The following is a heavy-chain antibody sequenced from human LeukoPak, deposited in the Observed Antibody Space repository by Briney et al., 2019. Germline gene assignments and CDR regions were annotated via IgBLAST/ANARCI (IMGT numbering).Heavy chain of an antibody. J-gene: IGHJ3*02. CDR1: GFTFSSYE. Sequence: PGGSLRLSCAASGFTFSSYEMNWVRQAPGKGLEWVSYISSSSSTIYYADSVKGRFTISRDNAKNSLYLQMNSLRAEDTAVYYCARDPMRRNDYGDYDDAFDIWGQGTMVTVSS. CDR2: ISSSSSTI. CDR3: ARDPMRRNDYGDYDDAFDI. D-gene: IGHD4-17*01. V-gene: IGHV3-48*01.